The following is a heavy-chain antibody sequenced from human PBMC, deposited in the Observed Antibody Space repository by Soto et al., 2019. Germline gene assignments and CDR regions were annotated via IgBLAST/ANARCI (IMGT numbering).Heavy chain of an antibody. Sequence: ASVKPTCKAPGYTLTTYGISWVRQSPRQGLEWMGWISVYNGKTNYPQKLQGRVTITADTSTRTAYMELSSLRSEDTAVYYCARDLCSRVPAATITENLFDPWGQGTLVTVSS. J-gene: IGHJ5*02. CDR3: ARDLCSRVPAATITENLFDP. CDR1: GYTLTTYG. V-gene: IGHV1-18*01. CDR2: ISVYNGKT. D-gene: IGHD2-2*01.